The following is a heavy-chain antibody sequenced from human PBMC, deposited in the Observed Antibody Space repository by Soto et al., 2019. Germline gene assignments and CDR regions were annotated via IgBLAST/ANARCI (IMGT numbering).Heavy chain of an antibody. V-gene: IGHV4-59*01. CDR1: GGSIRSYY. CDR3: ARIPSYDFWSGYRRAYYYYGMDV. Sequence: SETLSLTCTVSGGSIRSYYWSWIRQPPGKGLEWVGYIYYSGSTNYNPSLKSRVTISVDTSKNQFSLKLSSVTAADTAVYYCARIPSYDFWSGYRRAYYYYGMDVWGQGTTVTVSS. J-gene: IGHJ6*02. CDR2: IYYSGST. D-gene: IGHD3-3*01.